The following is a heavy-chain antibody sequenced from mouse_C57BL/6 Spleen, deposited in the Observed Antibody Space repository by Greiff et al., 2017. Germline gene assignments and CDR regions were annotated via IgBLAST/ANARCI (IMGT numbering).Heavy chain of an antibody. CDR3: ARYCSGYAY. J-gene: IGHJ3*01. V-gene: IGHV1-81*01. CDR1: GYTFTSYG. D-gene: IGHD3-2*02. Sequence: VQLQQSGAELVRPGASVKLSCKASGYTFTSYGISWVKQRPGQGLEWIGDIYPGSGNTYYNEKFKGQATLTADKSSSTAYLELRSLTSEDSAVYYCARYCSGYAYGGQGTLVTVSA. CDR2: IYPGSGNT.